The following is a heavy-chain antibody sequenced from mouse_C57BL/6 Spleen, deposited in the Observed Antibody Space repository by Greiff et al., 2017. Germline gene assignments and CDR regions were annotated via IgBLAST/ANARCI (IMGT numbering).Heavy chain of an antibody. Sequence: VQLQQPGTELVKPGASVKLSCKASGYTFTSYWMHWVKQRPGQGLEWIGNINPSNGGTNYNEKFKSKATLTVDKSSSTAYMQLSSLTSEDSAVYYCARDDGYYVWYFDVWGTGTTVTVSS. V-gene: IGHV1-53*01. J-gene: IGHJ1*03. D-gene: IGHD2-3*01. CDR3: ARDDGYYVWYFDV. CDR2: INPSNGGT. CDR1: GYTFTSYW.